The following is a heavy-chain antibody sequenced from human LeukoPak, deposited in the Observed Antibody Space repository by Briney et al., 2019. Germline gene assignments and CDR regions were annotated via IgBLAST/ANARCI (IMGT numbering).Heavy chain of an antibody. Sequence: PSETLSLTCAVYGGSFSGYYWSWIRQPPGNGLEWIGEINHSGSTNYNPSLKSRVTISVDTSKNQFSLKLSSVTAADTAVYYCARARSIAAYYYYYGMDVWGQGTTVTVSS. D-gene: IGHD6-6*01. CDR1: GGSFSGYY. J-gene: IGHJ6*02. V-gene: IGHV4-34*01. CDR2: INHSGST. CDR3: ARARSIAAYYYYYGMDV.